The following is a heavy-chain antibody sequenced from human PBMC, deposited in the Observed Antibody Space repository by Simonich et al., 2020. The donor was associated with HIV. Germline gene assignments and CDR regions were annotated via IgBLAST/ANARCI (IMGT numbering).Heavy chain of an antibody. D-gene: IGHD1-1*01. J-gene: IGHJ4*02. V-gene: IGHV4-34*01. CDR2: INHSGIP. Sequence: QVQLQQWGAGLLKPSETLSLTCAVYGGSFSGYYWSWIRQSPEKGLEWIGEINHSGIPNYNPSLKIRGTIFVDTSKTQFSLKLSSVTAADTAVYFCARTGDRVFDYWGQGILVTVSS. CDR3: ARTGDRVFDY. CDR1: GGSFSGYY.